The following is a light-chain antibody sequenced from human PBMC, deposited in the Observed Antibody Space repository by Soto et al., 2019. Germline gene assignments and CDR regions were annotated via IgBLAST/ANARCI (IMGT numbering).Light chain of an antibody. CDR3: LTWETSLSAGV. CDR1: SSNIENNY. CDR2: END. J-gene: IGLJ3*02. Sequence: QSVLTQPPSVSAAPGRTVTISCSGSSSNIENNYVSWYQHLPGTAPKLLIYENDKRPSGIPDRFSGSKSGTSATLGITGLQTGDEDDYYCLTWETSLSAGVFGGGTKLTVL. V-gene: IGLV1-51*02.